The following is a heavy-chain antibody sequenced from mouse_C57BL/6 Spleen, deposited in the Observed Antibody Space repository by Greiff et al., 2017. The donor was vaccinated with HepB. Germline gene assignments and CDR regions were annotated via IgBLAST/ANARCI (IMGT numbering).Heavy chain of an antibody. J-gene: IGHJ4*01. D-gene: IGHD1-1*01. V-gene: IGHV1-80*01. CDR1: GYAFSSYW. CDR2: IYPGDGDT. Sequence: VQLVESGAELVKPGASVKISCKASGYAFSSYWMNWVKQRPGKGLEWIGQIYPGDGDTNYNGKFKGKATLTVDKSSSTAYMELSSLTSEDSAVYFCARPYYGSSNYAMDYWGQGTSVTVSS. CDR3: ARPYYGSSNYAMDY.